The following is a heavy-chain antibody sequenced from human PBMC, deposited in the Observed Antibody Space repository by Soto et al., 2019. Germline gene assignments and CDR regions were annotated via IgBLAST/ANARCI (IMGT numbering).Heavy chain of an antibody. J-gene: IGHJ4*02. V-gene: IGHV1-69*02. CDR1: GGTFSSYT. D-gene: IGHD3-22*01. CDR3: ARSSDYYDSSGYYYVI. Sequence: SVKVSCKASGGTFSSYTISWVRQAPGQGLEWMGRIIPILGIANYAQKFQGRVTITADKSTSTAYMELSSLRSEDTAVYYCARSSDYYDSSGYYYVIWGQGTLVTVSS. CDR2: IIPILGIA.